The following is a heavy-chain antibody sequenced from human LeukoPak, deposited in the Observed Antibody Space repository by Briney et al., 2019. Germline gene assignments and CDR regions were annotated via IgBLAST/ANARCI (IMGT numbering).Heavy chain of an antibody. J-gene: IGHJ3*02. V-gene: IGHV3-21*01. Sequence: PGGSLRLSCAASGLTFSNYWMHWVRQAPGKGLEWVSSISSSSSYIHYADSVKGRFTISRDNAKNSLYLQMNSLRAEDTAVYYCARLDTAMDYSAFDIWGQGTMVTVSS. CDR2: ISSSSSYI. D-gene: IGHD5-18*01. CDR3: ARLDTAMDYSAFDI. CDR1: GLTFSNYW.